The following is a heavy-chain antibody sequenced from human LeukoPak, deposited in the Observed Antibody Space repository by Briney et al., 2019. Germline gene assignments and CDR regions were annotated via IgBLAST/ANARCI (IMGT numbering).Heavy chain of an antibody. CDR3: AKAKYSYGGSSNQGDAFDI. V-gene: IGHV3-30*18. CDR2: ISYDGSNK. D-gene: IGHD5-18*01. CDR1: GFTFSSYG. Sequence: GGSLRLSCAASGFTFSSYGMHWVRQAPGKGLEWVAVISYDGSNKYYADSVKGRFTISRDNSKNTLYLQMNSLRAEDTSVYYCAKAKYSYGGSSNQGDAFDIWGQGTMVTVSS. J-gene: IGHJ3*02.